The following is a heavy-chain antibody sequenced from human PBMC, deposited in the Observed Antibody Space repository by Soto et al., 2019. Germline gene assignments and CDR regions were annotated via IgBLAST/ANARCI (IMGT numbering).Heavy chain of an antibody. CDR2: ISYDGSNK. CDR1: GFTFSSYA. Sequence: GGSLRLSCAASGFTFSSYAMHWVRQAPGKGLEWVAVISYDGSNKYYADSVKGRFTISRDNSKNTLYLQMNSLRAEDTAVYNCARDQGYSSGWDAFDIWGQGTMVTVSS. CDR3: ARDQGYSSGWDAFDI. J-gene: IGHJ3*02. V-gene: IGHV3-30-3*01. D-gene: IGHD6-19*01.